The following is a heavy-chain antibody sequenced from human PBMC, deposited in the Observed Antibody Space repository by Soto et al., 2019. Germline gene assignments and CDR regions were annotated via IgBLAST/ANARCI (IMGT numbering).Heavy chain of an antibody. CDR1: GFTFSSYA. CDR3: ATWYSRHLGYYYGMDV. V-gene: IGHV3-30-3*01. CDR2: ISYDGSNK. J-gene: IGHJ6*02. D-gene: IGHD6-13*01. Sequence: QVQLVESGGGVVQPGRSLRLSCAASGFTFSSYAMHWVRQAPGKGLEWVAVISYDGSNKYYADSVKGRFTSSRDNSKNTLYLQMNSVSAEDTAVYYCATWYSRHLGYYYGMDVWGQGTTVTVSS.